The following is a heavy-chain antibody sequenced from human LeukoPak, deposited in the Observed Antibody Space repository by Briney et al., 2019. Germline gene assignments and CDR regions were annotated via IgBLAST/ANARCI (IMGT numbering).Heavy chain of an antibody. Sequence: ASVKVSCKASGYIFTNYYMHWVRQAPGQGLECMGIINPSDGSISYAQKFQGRVIMTRDTSTSTVYMDLSSLRSEDTAVYYCARDREVGTTPKYFDYWGQGTLVTVSS. V-gene: IGHV1-46*01. CDR1: GYIFTNYY. J-gene: IGHJ4*02. D-gene: IGHD1-26*01. CDR2: INPSDGSI. CDR3: ARDREVGTTPKYFDY.